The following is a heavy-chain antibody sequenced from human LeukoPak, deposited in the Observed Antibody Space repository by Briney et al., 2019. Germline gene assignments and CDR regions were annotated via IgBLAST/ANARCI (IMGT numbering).Heavy chain of an antibody. D-gene: IGHD3-10*01. V-gene: IGHV6-1*01. J-gene: IGHJ3*01. Sequence: SQTLLLTCGISGDSVSRTDAGWSWIRQSPSRGLEWLGRTYYRSIWYKDDAGWYKDDAGSLKSRITINVGPVMNQFSLQLNSVTPEDTALYYCARGGLVRGSINSLIAFDVWGQGIMVTVSS. CDR2: TYYRSIWYKDDAGWYK. CDR1: GDSVSRTDAG. CDR3: ARGGLVRGSINSLIAFDV.